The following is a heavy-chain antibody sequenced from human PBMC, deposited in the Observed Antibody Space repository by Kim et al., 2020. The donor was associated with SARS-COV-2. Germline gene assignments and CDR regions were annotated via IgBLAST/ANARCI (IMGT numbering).Heavy chain of an antibody. CDR2: IDWSASDT. J-gene: IGHJ4*02. D-gene: IGHD1-26*01. CDR3: ARETPISGADGGFDH. V-gene: IGHV3-48*03. Sequence: GGSLRLSCATSGFTFSDYEMHWVRQAPGKGLEWVSYIDWSASDTYYADSVKGRFTISRDNAKNSLYLQMNSLRAEDTAVYYCARETPISGADGGFDHWGQGILVSVSS. CDR1: GFTFSDYE.